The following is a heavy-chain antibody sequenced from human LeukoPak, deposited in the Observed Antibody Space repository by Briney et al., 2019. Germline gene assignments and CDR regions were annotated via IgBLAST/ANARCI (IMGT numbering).Heavy chain of an antibody. CDR2: IKQDGSEK. CDR1: GFTFSSYW. D-gene: IGHD2-8*01. J-gene: IGHJ4*02. CDR3: ARGLLMVYARGWDY. Sequence: GGSLRLSCAASGFTFSSYWMSWVRQAPGKGLEWVANIKQDGSEKYYVDSVKGRFTISRDNAKDSLYLRMNSLRAEDTAVYYCARGLLMVYARGWDYWGQGTLVTVSS. V-gene: IGHV3-7*01.